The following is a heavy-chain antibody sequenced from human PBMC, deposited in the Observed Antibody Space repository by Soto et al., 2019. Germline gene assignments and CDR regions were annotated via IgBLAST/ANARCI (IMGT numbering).Heavy chain of an antibody. CDR2: TYYRSKWYS. J-gene: IGHJ6*02. Sequence: SQTLSLTCAISGDSVSSNSAAWSWIRQSPSRGLEWLGRTYYRSKWYSDYAVSVKSRITINPDTSKNQFSLQLNSVTPEDTAVYYCARVVISRHYGMDVSGPGTSLTVFS. CDR3: ARVVISRHYGMDV. V-gene: IGHV6-1*01. D-gene: IGHD2-21*01. CDR1: GDSVSSNSAA.